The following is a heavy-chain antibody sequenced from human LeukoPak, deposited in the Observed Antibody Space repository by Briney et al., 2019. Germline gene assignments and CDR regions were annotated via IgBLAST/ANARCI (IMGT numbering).Heavy chain of an antibody. Sequence: SETLSLTCAVYGGSFSGYYWSWIRQPPGKGLEWIGEINHSGSTNYNPSLKSRVTISVDTSKNQFSLKLSSVTAADTAVYYCARATVTDAFDIWGQGTMDTVSS. J-gene: IGHJ3*02. CDR3: ARATVTDAFDI. V-gene: IGHV4-34*01. D-gene: IGHD4-17*01. CDR1: GGSFSGYY. CDR2: INHSGST.